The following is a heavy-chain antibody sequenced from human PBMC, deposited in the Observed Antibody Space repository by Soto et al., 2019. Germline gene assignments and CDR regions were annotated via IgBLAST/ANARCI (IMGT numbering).Heavy chain of an antibody. D-gene: IGHD1-26*01. CDR1: GFTFSNHA. Sequence: QVQLVESGGGVVQPGKSLRLSCAASGFTFSNHAMHWVRQAPGKGLEWVAFISYDGTNKYYADSVKGRFNISRDNSQNTLYLQLNSLRAEDTAMYYCARDRSGSYHERFDYWGQGTLVTVSS. CDR3: ARDRSGSYHERFDY. CDR2: ISYDGTNK. V-gene: IGHV3-30-3*01. J-gene: IGHJ4*02.